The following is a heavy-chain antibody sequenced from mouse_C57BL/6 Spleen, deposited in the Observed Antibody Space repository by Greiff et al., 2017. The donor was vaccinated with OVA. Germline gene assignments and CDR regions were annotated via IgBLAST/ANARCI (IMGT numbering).Heavy chain of an antibody. V-gene: IGHV1-69*01. Sequence: VKLQQPGAELVMPGASVKLSCKASGYTFTSYWMHWVKPRPGQGLEWIGEIDPSDSYTNYNQKFKGKSTLTVDTSSSPAYMQLSSLTSEDSAVYYCARSGRSPYYAMDYWGQGTSVTVSS. J-gene: IGHJ4*01. D-gene: IGHD3-1*01. CDR2: IDPSDSYT. CDR1: GYTFTSYW. CDR3: ARSGRSPYYAMDY.